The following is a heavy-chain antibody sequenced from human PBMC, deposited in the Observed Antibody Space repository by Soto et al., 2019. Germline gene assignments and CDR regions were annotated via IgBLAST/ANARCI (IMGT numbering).Heavy chain of an antibody. Sequence: PSETLSLTCTVSGGSVSSGSYYWSWIRQPPGKGLEWIGYIYYSGSTNYNPSLKSRVTISVDTSKNQFSLKLSSVTAADTAVYYCARAPRLYYYDSSGPDYWGQGTLVTVSS. V-gene: IGHV4-61*01. CDR1: GGSVSSGSYY. CDR3: ARAPRLYYYDSSGPDY. J-gene: IGHJ4*02. D-gene: IGHD3-22*01. CDR2: IYYSGST.